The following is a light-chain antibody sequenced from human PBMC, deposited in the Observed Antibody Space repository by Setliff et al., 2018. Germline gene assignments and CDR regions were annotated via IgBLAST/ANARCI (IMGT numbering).Light chain of an antibody. Sequence: LTKPASVSGSPGQSITISCTGTSSDVGGYNYVSWYQQHPGKAPKLMIYDVSKRPSGVSNRFSGSKSGNTASLTISGLQAEDEADYYCSSYTSSSTPYVFGTGTKV. CDR2: DVS. V-gene: IGLV2-14*01. CDR3: SSYTSSSTPYV. CDR1: SSDVGGYNY. J-gene: IGLJ1*01.